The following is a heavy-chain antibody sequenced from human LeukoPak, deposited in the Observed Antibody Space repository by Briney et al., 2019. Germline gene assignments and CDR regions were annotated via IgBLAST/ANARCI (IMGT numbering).Heavy chain of an antibody. Sequence: GGSLRLSCAVSGFIFSSYSMNWVRQAPGKGLEWVSSISTSSIYIYYADSVKGRFTISRDNAKNSLYLQMNSLRAEDTAVYYCARDLNWETYWGQGTLVSVSS. CDR2: ISTSSIYI. D-gene: IGHD7-27*01. V-gene: IGHV3-21*01. J-gene: IGHJ4*02. CDR1: GFIFSSYS. CDR3: ARDLNWETY.